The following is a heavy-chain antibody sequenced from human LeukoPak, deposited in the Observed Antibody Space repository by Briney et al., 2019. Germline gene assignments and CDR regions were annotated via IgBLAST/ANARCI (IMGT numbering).Heavy chain of an antibody. J-gene: IGHJ4*02. V-gene: IGHV3-33*01. Sequence: GGSLRLSCAASGFTFSSYGMHWVRQAPGKGLEWVAVIWYDGSNKYYADSVKGRFTISRDNSKNTLYLQMNSLRAEDTAVYYCARDAYGSGSYFNYWGQGTLVTVSS. CDR2: IWYDGSNK. CDR3: ARDAYGSGSYFNY. CDR1: GFTFSSYG. D-gene: IGHD3-10*01.